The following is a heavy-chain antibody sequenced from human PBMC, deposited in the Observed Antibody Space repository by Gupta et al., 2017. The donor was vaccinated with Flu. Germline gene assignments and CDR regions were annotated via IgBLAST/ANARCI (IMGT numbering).Heavy chain of an antibody. Sequence: QVQLQQWGAGLLKPSETLSLTCAVYGGSFSGYYWSWIRQPPGKGLEWIGEINHSGSTNYNPSLKSRVTISVDTSKNQFSLKLSSVTAADTAVYYCASEVPGRNRYCSGGSCYFLRSHYWGQGTLVTVSS. J-gene: IGHJ4*02. V-gene: IGHV4-34*01. CDR1: GGSFSGYY. D-gene: IGHD2-15*01. CDR3: ASEVPGRNRYCSGGSCYFLRSHY. CDR2: INHSGST.